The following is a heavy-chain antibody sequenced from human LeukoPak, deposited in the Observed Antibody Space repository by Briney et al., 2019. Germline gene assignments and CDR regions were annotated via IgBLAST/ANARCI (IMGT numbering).Heavy chain of an antibody. D-gene: IGHD2-15*01. CDR2: IKEDGSEE. J-gene: IGHJ4*02. CDR3: AGGAGWLSDY. CDR1: GFTFSPYW. V-gene: IGHV3-7*03. Sequence: GGSLRLSCAASGFTFSPYWMNWFRQAPGKGLEWVALIKEDGSEELYNGSVEGRFTISRDSGKNSLYLQMNSLRAEDTAVYYCAGGAGWLSDYWGQGTLVTVSS.